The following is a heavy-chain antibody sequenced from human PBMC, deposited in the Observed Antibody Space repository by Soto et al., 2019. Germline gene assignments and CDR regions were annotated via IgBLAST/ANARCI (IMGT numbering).Heavy chain of an antibody. V-gene: IGHV5-10-1*01. CDR2: IDPSDSYT. CDR3: ARHLMVATARSGMDV. J-gene: IGHJ6*02. D-gene: IGHD5-12*01. Sequence: ESLKIFGKGHGYSFTSYWISWVRQIPGKGLEWMGRIDPSDSYTNYSPSFQGHVTISADKSISTAYLQWSSLKASDTAMYYCARHLMVATARSGMDVWGQGTTVTVSS. CDR1: GYSFTSYW.